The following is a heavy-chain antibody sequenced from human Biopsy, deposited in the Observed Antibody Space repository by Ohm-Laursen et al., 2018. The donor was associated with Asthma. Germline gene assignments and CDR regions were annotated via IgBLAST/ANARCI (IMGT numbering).Heavy chain of an antibody. CDR2: ITGSGGFT. V-gene: IGHV3-23*01. Sequence: GSLRLSCSASGFTFSNYVMSWVRQAPGKGLEWVSSITGSGGFTYYADSVKGRFTISRDKSDNTLYLQMNSLTAEDTAVYHCAKDERAYYGSDSKYMQPAPLSDWGQGTVVIVSA. J-gene: IGHJ4*02. CDR1: GFTFSNYV. CDR3: AKDERAYYGSDSKYMQPAPLSD. D-gene: IGHD2-21*01.